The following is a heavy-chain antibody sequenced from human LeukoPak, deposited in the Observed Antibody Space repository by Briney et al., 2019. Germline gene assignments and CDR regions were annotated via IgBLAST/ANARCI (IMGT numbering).Heavy chain of an antibody. V-gene: IGHV5-51*01. J-gene: IGHJ4*02. D-gene: IGHD1-26*01. Sequence: GASLKISSKGSGYIFTTYWIGWGRQLPGKGLEWMGIIYPGDSDGRYSPSFQGRVTISADKSINTAYLQWSSLKASDTAMYYCATPTLGAIGEYLFDYWGQGTLVIVSS. CDR2: IYPGDSDG. CDR3: ATPTLGAIGEYLFDY. CDR1: GYIFTTYW.